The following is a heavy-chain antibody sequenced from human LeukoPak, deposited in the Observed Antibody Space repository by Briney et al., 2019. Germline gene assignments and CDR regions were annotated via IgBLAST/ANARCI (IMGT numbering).Heavy chain of an antibody. V-gene: IGHV5-51*01. D-gene: IGHD3-22*01. J-gene: IGHJ4*02. CDR1: GYGFTSYL. CDR2: IYPGDSDT. Sequence: GESLKISCKGSGYGFTSYLIGWVRQMPVKGLEWMGIIYPGDSDTRYSPSFQGQVTISADKSVSTAYLQWSSLRASDTAMYYCARPYYDSSAYYWHYWGQGTLVTVSS. CDR3: ARPYYDSSAYYWHY.